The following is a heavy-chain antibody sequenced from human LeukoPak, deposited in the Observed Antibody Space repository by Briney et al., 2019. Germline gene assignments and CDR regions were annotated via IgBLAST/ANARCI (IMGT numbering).Heavy chain of an antibody. CDR2: IYWIGGAT. D-gene: IGHD1-1*01. J-gene: IGHJ5*02. V-gene: IGHV1-2*06. Sequence: ASVKVSCEASGYTFTDYHIHCVPHAPRRRAVCMGHIYWIGGATNNAQRFQGRVTMTRDTSISTAYMDLTSMTSDETAVYYCGRELGGGTTREDWLDPWGQGNPVTVSS. CDR3: GRELGGGTTREDWLDP. CDR1: GYTFTDYH.